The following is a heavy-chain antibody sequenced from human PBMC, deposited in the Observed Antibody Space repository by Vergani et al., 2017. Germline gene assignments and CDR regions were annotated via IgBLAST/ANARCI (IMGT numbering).Heavy chain of an antibody. CDR1: GFSFGSYG. V-gene: IGHV3-30*18. CDR2: ISNDGGNK. J-gene: IGHJ4*02. D-gene: IGHD3-10*01. CDR3: AKQYFVSGNYLFDY. Sequence: QVQLVESGGNVVQSGSSLRLSCAASGFSFGSYGMHWVRQSPGKGLEWVAVISNDGGNKYYADSVKGRFTIYKDNSKNMLFLQMNNLRTEDTAIYYCAKQYFVSGNYLFDYWGQGTLVTVSS.